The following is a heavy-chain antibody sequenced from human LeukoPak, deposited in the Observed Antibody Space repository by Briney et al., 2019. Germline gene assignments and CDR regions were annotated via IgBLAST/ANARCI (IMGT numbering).Heavy chain of an antibody. CDR3: ASGVPPEY. J-gene: IGHJ4*02. CDR2: ISYDGSNK. V-gene: IGHV3-30*04. Sequence: GGSLRLSCGASGFIFSSYAMHWVRQAPGKGLEWVAVISYDGSNKYYADSVKGRFTISRDNSKNTLYLQMNSLRAEDTAVYYCASGVPPEYWGQGTLVTVSS. CDR1: GFIFSSYA. D-gene: IGHD1-1*01.